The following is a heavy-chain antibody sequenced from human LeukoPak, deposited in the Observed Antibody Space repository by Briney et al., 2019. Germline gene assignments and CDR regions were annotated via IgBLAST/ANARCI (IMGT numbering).Heavy chain of an antibody. CDR1: GGSISSYY. CDR3: ARGYSSGWYSPYYYYGIDV. J-gene: IGHJ6*02. CDR2: IYYSGST. Sequence: SETLSLTCTVSGGSISSYYWSWVRQPPGKGLEWMGYIYYSGSTNYNPSLKSGVTISVDPSKNHFSLTLSSVTAADTAVYYCARGYSSGWYSPYYYYGIDVWGQGTTVTVSS. V-gene: IGHV4-59*08. D-gene: IGHD6-19*01.